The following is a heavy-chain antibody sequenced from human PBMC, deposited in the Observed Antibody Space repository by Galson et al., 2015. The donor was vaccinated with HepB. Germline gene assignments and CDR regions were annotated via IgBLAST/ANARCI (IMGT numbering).Heavy chain of an antibody. V-gene: IGHV3-23*01. CDR2: IGGSGGGT. CDR3: AKDAYSYNQVLDPFDL. J-gene: IGHJ3*01. CDR1: AFKFSDYV. D-gene: IGHD5-18*01. Sequence: SLRLSCAASAFKFSDYVMNWAREAPGKGLEWVAHIGGSGGGTYYADSVRGRFTGSRDDSRNTLYLQMNSLRAEDTAIYYCAKDAYSYNQVLDPFDLWGQGTMVTVSS.